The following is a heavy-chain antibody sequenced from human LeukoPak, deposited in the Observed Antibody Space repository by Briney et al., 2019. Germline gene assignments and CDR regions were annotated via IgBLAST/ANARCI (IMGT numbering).Heavy chain of an antibody. CDR1: GVTFTSYA. CDR2: IIPIFGTA. CDR3: ARDGYSSGWYGY. D-gene: IGHD6-19*01. V-gene: IGHV1-69*13. Sequence: GASVKVSSTASGVTFTSYAISWVRQAPGQGLEWMGGIIPIFGTANYAQKFQGRVTITADESTSTAYMELSSLRSEDTAVYYCARDGYSSGWYGYWGQGTLVTVSS. J-gene: IGHJ4*02.